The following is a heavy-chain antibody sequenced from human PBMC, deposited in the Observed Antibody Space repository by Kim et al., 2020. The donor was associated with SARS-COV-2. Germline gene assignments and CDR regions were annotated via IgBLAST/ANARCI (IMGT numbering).Heavy chain of an antibody. D-gene: IGHD5-12*01. J-gene: IGHJ6*02. CDR2: FDPEDGET. V-gene: IGHV1-24*01. Sequence: ASVKVSCKVSGYTLTELSMHWVRQAPGKGLEWMGGFDPEDGETIYAQKFQGRVTMTEDTSTDTAYMELSSLRSEDTAVYYCATLVAEGDIRGSFSWYYYGMDVWGQGTTVTVSS. CDR3: ATLVAEGDIRGSFSWYYYGMDV. CDR1: GYTLTELS.